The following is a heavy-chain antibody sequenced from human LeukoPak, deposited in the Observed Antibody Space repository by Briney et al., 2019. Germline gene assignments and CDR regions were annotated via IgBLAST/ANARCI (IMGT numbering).Heavy chain of an antibody. J-gene: IGHJ3*02. CDR2: ISWNSGSI. V-gene: IGHV3-9*01. Sequence: PGRSLRLSCAASGFTFDDYAMHWVRQAPGKGLEWVSGISWNSGSIGYADSVKGRFTISRDNAKNSLYLQMNSLRAEDTALYYCAKVSLDAFDIWGRGTMVTVSS. CDR1: GFTFDDYA. CDR3: AKVSLDAFDI.